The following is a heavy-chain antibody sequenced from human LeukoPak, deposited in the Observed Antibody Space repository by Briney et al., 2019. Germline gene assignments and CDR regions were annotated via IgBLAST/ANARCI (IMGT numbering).Heavy chain of an antibody. CDR2: ISYSGST. CDR1: GGSISSSSYH. CDR3: ARLGGVYGGYYFDY. V-gene: IGHV4-39*01. J-gene: IGHJ4*02. D-gene: IGHD2-8*02. Sequence: PSETLSLTCTVSGGSISSSSYHWGWIRQPPGKGLEWIGSISYSGSTYYNLSLKSRVTISVDTSKNQFSLKLNSLTAADTAVYFCARLGGVYGGYYFDYGGQGTLVPVSS.